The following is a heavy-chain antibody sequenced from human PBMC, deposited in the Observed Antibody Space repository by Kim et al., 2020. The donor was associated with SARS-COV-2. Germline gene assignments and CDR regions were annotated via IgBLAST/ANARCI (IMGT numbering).Heavy chain of an antibody. Sequence: SETLSLTCTVSGGSISSYYWSWIRQPPGKGLEWIGYIYYSGSTNYNPSLKSRVTISVDTSKNQFSLKLSSVTAADTAVYYCAYRGYSGGMDVWGQGTTVTVSS. CDR3: AYRGYSGGMDV. D-gene: IGHD5-12*01. CDR1: GGSISSYY. J-gene: IGHJ6*02. V-gene: IGHV4-59*08. CDR2: IYYSGST.